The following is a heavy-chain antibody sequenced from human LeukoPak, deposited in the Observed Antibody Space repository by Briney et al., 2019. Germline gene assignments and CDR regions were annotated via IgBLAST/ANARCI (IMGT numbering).Heavy chain of an antibody. CDR2: ITKGGTT. Sequence: GGSLRLSCAASRFTFSNYAMCWVRQAPGKGLEWVSAITKGGTTYYADSVKGRFTISRDNSRNTLYLQMDSLRADDTAEYYCAKAWTGFGGDVWGQGTTVTVSS. J-gene: IGHJ6*02. CDR1: RFTFSNYA. CDR3: AKAWTGFGGDV. V-gene: IGHV3-23*01. D-gene: IGHD3-3*01.